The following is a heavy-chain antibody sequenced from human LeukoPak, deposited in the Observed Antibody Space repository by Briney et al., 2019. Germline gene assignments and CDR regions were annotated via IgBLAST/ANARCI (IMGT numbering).Heavy chain of an antibody. V-gene: IGHV4-59*11. J-gene: IGHJ4*02. D-gene: IGHD3-10*01. Sequence: SETLSLTCNVSGDSISGPYWNWIRQSPGRGLEWIGYTHYTGETNYNPSLKSRLTMSVDTSNNQVYLRLSSVTAADTAVYYCGRNLGSGSDHWGQGALVTVSS. CDR1: GDSISGPY. CDR3: GRNLGSGSDH. CDR2: THYTGET.